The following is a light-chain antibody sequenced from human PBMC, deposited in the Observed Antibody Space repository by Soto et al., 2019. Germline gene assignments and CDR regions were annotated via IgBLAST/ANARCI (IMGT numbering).Light chain of an antibody. CDR3: SSYTSSSAVV. CDR2: EVN. Sequence: QSALTQPASVSGSPGQSITISCTGTSSDVGAYNYVSWYQQHPGKAPKLIISEVNNRPSGVSNRFSGSKSANTASLTISGLQAEDEADYYCSSYTSSSAVVFGGGTKLTVL. V-gene: IGLV2-14*01. J-gene: IGLJ2*01. CDR1: SSDVGAYNY.